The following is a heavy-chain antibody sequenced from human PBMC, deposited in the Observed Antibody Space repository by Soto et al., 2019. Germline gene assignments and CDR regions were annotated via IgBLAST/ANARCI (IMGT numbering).Heavy chain of an antibody. CDR1: GFTFSDYY. V-gene: IGHV3-11*01. D-gene: IGHD6-13*01. CDR2: ISSSGSTI. CDR3: ARDPAPYIAAADSRFDY. Sequence: GGSLRLSCAASGFTFSDYYMSWIRQAPGKGLEWVSYISSSGSTIYYADSVKGRFTISRDNAKNSLYLQMNSLRAEDTAVYYCARDPAPYIAAADSRFDYWGQGTLVTVSS. J-gene: IGHJ4*02.